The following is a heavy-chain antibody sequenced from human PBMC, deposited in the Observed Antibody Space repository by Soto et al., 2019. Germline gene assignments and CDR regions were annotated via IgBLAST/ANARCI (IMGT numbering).Heavy chain of an antibody. CDR1: GGSISSIDYY. V-gene: IGHV4-30-4*01. CDR3: ARATSYCGRTTCYPFDF. CDR2: ISYTGTT. Sequence: SETLSLTCTVSGGSISSIDYYWSWVRQAPGRGLEWIGYISYTGTTSYNPSLESRLRMSIDRSRNQFSLQVTSVTAADTAVYYCARATSYCGRTTCYPFDFWGQGALVTVSS. D-gene: IGHD2-2*01. J-gene: IGHJ4*02.